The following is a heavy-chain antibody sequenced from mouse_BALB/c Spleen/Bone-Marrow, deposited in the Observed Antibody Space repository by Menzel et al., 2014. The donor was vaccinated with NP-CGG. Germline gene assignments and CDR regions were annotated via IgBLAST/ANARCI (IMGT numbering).Heavy chain of an antibody. V-gene: IGHV1S81*02. CDR3: TRGGDSPFAY. J-gene: IGHJ3*01. Sequence: QVQLQQSGAELVKPGASVKLSCKASGYTFTSYYMYWVKQRPGQGLEWIGEINPSNGGTNFNEKFKSKATLTVDKSSSTAYMQLGSLTSEDSAVYYCTRGGDSPFAYWGQGTLVTVSA. CDR1: GYTFTSYY. D-gene: IGHD2-13*01. CDR2: INPSNGGT.